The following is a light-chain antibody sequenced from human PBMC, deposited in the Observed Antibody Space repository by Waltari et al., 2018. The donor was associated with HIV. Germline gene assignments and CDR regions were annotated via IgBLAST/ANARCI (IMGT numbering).Light chain of an antibody. CDR2: GNS. V-gene: IGLV1-40*01. J-gene: IGLJ3*02. CDR1: SSNIGAGSD. Sequence: QSVLTQPPSVSGAPGQRVTISCPGSSSNIGAGSDVHWYQQLPGTAPKLLIYGNSNRPSGVPDRFSGSKSGTSASLAITGLQAEDEADYYCQSYDSTGVFGGGTKLTVL. CDR3: QSYDSTGV.